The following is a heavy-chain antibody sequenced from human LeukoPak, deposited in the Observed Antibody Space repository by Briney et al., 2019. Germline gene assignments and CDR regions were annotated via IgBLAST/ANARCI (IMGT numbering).Heavy chain of an antibody. CDR1: GGSISSGGYY. D-gene: IGHD2-2*02. Sequence: SETLSLTCTVSGGSISSGGYYWSWIRQPPGKGLEWIGYIYHSGSTYYNPSLKSRVTISIDRSKNQFSLKLSSVTAADTAVYYCARVTSPSYHTTDYWGQGTLVTVPS. J-gene: IGHJ4*02. CDR2: IYHSGST. CDR3: ARVTSPSYHTTDY. V-gene: IGHV4-30-2*01.